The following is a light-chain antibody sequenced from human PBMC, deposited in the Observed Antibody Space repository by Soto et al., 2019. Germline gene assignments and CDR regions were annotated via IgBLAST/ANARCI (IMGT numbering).Light chain of an antibody. CDR2: GAS. V-gene: IGKV3-20*01. J-gene: IGKJ5*01. CDR3: QQLNHYPLT. CDR1: QSVSSSY. Sequence: EILLTQSSGPLSFSPGERATLSCRASQSVSSSYLAWYQQKPGQAPRLLIYGASSRATGIPDRFSGSGSGTDFTLTISRLEPEDSATYYCQQLNHYPLTFGQGTRLEIK.